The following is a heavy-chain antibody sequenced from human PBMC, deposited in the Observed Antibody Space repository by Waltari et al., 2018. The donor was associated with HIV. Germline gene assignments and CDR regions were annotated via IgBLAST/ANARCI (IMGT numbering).Heavy chain of an antibody. D-gene: IGHD1-26*01. CDR1: GYLFTSYW. J-gene: IGHJ4*02. CDR2: LYPGDSYT. V-gene: IGHV5-51*01. CDR3: ARQESIVGGTGWHPFDY. Sequence: EVQLVQSGAEVTKPGESLQLSCKGSGYLFTSYWIGWVRPRPGKGLEWMGILYPGDSYTRYSPSFQGQITISADKSISTAYLQWSSLKASDTAMYYCARQESIVGGTGWHPFDYWGQGTLVTVSS.